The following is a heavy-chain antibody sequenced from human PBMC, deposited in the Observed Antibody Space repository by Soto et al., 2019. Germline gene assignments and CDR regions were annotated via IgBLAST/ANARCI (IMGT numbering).Heavy chain of an antibody. V-gene: IGHV3-30-3*01. CDR1: GFTFSSYA. J-gene: IGHJ4*02. CDR2: ISYDGSNK. D-gene: IGHD3-10*01. CDR3: AREGGGIDYYGSGSYYNPLDY. Sequence: QVQLVESGGGVVQPGRSLRLSCAASGFTFSSYAMHWVRQAPGKGLEWVAVISYDGSNKYYADSVKGRFTISRDNSKNPLDLQKNSLRAEGPGVYFCAREGGGIDYYGSGSYYNPLDYWGQGTLVTVSS.